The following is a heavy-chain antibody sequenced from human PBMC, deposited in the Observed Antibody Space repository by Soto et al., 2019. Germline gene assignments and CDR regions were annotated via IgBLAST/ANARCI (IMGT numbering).Heavy chain of an antibody. D-gene: IGHD2-2*02. V-gene: IGHV3-11*06. CDR2: ISSSGAST. CDR1: GFTFSDYY. J-gene: IGHJ5*02. CDR3: VRDSSDIVVVPAAIEGVRAP. Sequence: GGSLRLSCAASGFTFSDYYMSWIRQAPGKGLEWISYISSSGASTKYADSVKGRFTISRDNAKNSLCLQMNSLRAEDTAVYYCVRDSSDIVVVPAAIEGVRAPWGQGTLVTVSS.